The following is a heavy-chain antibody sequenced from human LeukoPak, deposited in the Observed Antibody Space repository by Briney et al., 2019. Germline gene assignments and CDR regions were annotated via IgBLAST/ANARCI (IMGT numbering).Heavy chain of an antibody. J-gene: IGHJ4*02. D-gene: IGHD6-19*01. CDR2: IYSGGST. CDR3: AREGPSISSGWPGLFDY. CDR1: GFTVSSNY. Sequence: GGSLRLSCAASGFTVSSNYTSWVRQAPGKGLEWVSVIYSGGSTSYADSVKGRFTISRDNSKNTVYLQMNILRAEDTAVYYCAREGPSISSGWPGLFDYWGQGTLVIVSS. V-gene: IGHV3-66*01.